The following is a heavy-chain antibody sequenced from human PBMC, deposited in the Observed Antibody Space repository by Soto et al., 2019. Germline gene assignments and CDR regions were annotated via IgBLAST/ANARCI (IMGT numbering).Heavy chain of an antibody. D-gene: IGHD1-26*01. J-gene: IGHJ4*02. CDR1: GFSFSSYA. CDR3: AKGSIESSASMDH. CDR2: ISDRGGSS. Sequence: EVQLLESGGDLVQPGGSLRLACAASGFSFSSYAMVWVRQAPGKGLEWVSVISDRGGSSYFADSVKCRFTISRDNYKYVFPLEMNIRVDDDAGTYFCAKGSIESSASMDHWGQGTLVIVSS. V-gene: IGHV3-23*01.